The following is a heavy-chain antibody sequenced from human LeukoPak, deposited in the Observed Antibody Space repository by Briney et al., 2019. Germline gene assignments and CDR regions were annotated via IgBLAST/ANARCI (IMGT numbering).Heavy chain of an antibody. CDR1: GFTLSSYA. CDR3: VKGPCSGGSCYLDY. CDR2: ISSNGGST. Sequence: GGSLRLSCSAPGFTLSSYAMHGVRQAPGKGLEYGSAISSNGGSTYHADSVKGRFTISRDNSKNTLYRQMSSLRAEDTAVYYCVKGPCSGGSCYLDYWGQGTLVTVSS. D-gene: IGHD2-15*01. J-gene: IGHJ4*02. V-gene: IGHV3-64D*09.